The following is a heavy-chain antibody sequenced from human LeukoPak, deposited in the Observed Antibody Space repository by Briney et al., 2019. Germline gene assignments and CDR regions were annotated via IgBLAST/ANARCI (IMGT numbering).Heavy chain of an antibody. V-gene: IGHV3-7*01. CDR2: IKQDRSEK. J-gene: IGHJ4*02. D-gene: IGHD1-26*01. CDR3: AEGQSASGAVPGY. CDR1: GFTFSNYW. Sequence: GGSLRLSCAASGFTFSNYWMSWVRQAPGKGLEWVANIKQDRSEKYYVDSVKGRFTISRDNAKNSLYLQMNSLRAEDTAVYYCAEGQSASGAVPGYWGQGSLVTVSS.